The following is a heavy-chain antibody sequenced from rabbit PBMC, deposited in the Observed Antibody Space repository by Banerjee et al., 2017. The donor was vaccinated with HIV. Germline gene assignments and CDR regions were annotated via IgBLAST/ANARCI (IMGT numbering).Heavy chain of an antibody. CDR2: IDPVSVRT. Sequence: QEQLVESGGGLVQPGGSLKLSCKASGFDFSSYGVSWVRQAPGKGLDWIGYIDPVSVRTHYASWVKGRFTISKTSSTTVTLQMTSLTAADTATYFCARGTYGYAGYAPNLWGPGTLVTVS. CDR3: ARGTYGYAGYAPNL. V-gene: IGHV1S39*01. J-gene: IGHJ4*01. CDR1: GFDFSSYG. D-gene: IGHD6-1*01.